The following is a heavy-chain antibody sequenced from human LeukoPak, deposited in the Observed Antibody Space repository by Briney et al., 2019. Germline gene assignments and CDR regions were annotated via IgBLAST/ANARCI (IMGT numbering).Heavy chain of an antibody. CDR1: GFTFSDSW. Sequence: GGSLRLSCAASGFTFSDSWMRWVRRAPGKGLERVANMNQDRSEKDYVDSVKGRFTISRDNARNSLYLQMGSLRAEDTAVYYCATYTHWVAGDVWGQGTTVTVSS. D-gene: IGHD3-16*01. J-gene: IGHJ6*02. V-gene: IGHV3-7*01. CDR3: ATYTHWVAGDV. CDR2: MNQDRSEK.